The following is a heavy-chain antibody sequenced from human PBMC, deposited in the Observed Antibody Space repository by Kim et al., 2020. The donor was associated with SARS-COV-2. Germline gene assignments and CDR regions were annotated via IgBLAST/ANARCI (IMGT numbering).Heavy chain of an antibody. J-gene: IGHJ4*02. CDR1: GFTFSSYS. Sequence: GGSLRLSCAASGFTFSSYSMNWVRQAPGKGLEWVSSISSSSSYIYYADSVKGRFTISRDNAKNSLYLQMNSLRAEDTAVYYCARDDGRYYDSSGYYYWGQGTLVTVSS. CDR3: ARDDGRYYDSSGYYY. D-gene: IGHD3-22*01. V-gene: IGHV3-21*04. CDR2: ISSSSSYI.